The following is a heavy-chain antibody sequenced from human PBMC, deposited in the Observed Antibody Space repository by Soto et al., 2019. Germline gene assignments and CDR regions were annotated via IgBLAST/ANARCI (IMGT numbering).Heavy chain of an antibody. V-gene: IGHV4-31*03. CDR1: GGSISSGGYY. J-gene: IGHJ4*02. D-gene: IGHD1-1*01. Sequence: PSETLSLTCTVSGGSISSGGYYWSWIRQHPGKGLEWIGYIYYSGSTYYNPSLKSRVTISVDTSKNQFSLKLSSVTAADTAVYYCVRFPGTTSDYFDYWGQGTLVTVYS. CDR2: IYYSGST. CDR3: VRFPGTTSDYFDY.